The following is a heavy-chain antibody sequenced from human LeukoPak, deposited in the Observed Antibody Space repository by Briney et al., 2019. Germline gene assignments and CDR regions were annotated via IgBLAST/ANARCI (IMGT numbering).Heavy chain of an antibody. Sequence: ASVKVSCKASGYTFTGYYMHWVRQAPGQGLEWMGWINPNSGCTNYAQKFQGRVTMTRDTSISTAYMELRRLRSDDTAVYYCARDSCSSTRCPYDYWGQGTPVTVST. CDR3: ARDSCSSTRCPYDY. V-gene: IGHV1-2*02. CDR1: GYTFTGYY. CDR2: INPNSGCT. J-gene: IGHJ4*01. D-gene: IGHD2-2*01.